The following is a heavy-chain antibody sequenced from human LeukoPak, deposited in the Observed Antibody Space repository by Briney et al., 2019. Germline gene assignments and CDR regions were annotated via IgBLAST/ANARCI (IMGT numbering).Heavy chain of an antibody. Sequence: GGSLRLSCAASGFTFSDYWMTWVRQAPGKGLEWVSAISGSGGSTYYADSVKGRFTISRDNSKNTLYLQMNSLRAEDTAVYYCAKTGAAAGPPSAFDIWGQGTMVTVSS. CDR3: AKTGAAAGPPSAFDI. V-gene: IGHV3-23*01. CDR1: GFTFSDYW. D-gene: IGHD6-13*01. J-gene: IGHJ3*02. CDR2: ISGSGGST.